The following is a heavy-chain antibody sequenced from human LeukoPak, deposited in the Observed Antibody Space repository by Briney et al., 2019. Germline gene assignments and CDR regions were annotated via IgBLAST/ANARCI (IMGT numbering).Heavy chain of an antibody. CDR3: ASSPPYCSSTRCYFDY. Sequence: SVKVSCKASGGTFISYAISWVRQAPGQGLEWMGGIIPIFGTANYAQKFQGRVTITTDESTSTAYMELSSLRSEDTAVYYCASSPPYCSSTRCYFDYCGQGTLVTVSS. CDR1: GGTFISYA. D-gene: IGHD2-2*01. J-gene: IGHJ4*02. CDR2: IIPIFGTA. V-gene: IGHV1-69*05.